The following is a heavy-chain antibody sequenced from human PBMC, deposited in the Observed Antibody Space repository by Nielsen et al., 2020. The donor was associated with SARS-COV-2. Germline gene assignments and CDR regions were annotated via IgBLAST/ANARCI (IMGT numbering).Heavy chain of an antibody. Sequence: SETLSLTCTVSGGSISSGDYYWSWIRQPPGKGLEWIGYIYYSGSTYYNPSLKSRVTISVDTSKNQFSLKLSSVTAADTAVYYCARDRRCYDSSGYYGSYYYYGMDVWVQGTTVTVSS. CDR3: ARDRRCYDSSGYYGSYYYYGMDV. CDR2: IYYSGST. V-gene: IGHV4-30-4*01. J-gene: IGHJ6*02. D-gene: IGHD3-22*01. CDR1: GGSISSGDYY.